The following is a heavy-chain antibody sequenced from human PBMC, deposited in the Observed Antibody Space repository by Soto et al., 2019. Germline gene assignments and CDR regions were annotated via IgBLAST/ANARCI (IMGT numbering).Heavy chain of an antibody. CDR2: IYYSGST. CDR1: GGSISSYY. D-gene: IGHD1-26*01. Sequence: SETLSLTCTVSGGSISSYYWSWIRQPPGKGLEWIGYIYYSGSTNYNPSLKSRVTISVDTSKNHFSLKLSSVTAADTAVYYCARYRDGLFDYWGQGTLVTVSS. CDR3: ARYRDGLFDY. J-gene: IGHJ4*02. V-gene: IGHV4-59*01.